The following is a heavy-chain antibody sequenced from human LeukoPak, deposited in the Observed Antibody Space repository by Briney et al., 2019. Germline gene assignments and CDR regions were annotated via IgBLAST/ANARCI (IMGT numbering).Heavy chain of an antibody. CDR3: ATYKYDYVWGNQHFDY. V-gene: IGHV4-59*12. D-gene: IGHD3-16*01. Sequence: SETLSLTCTVSGGSISSYDWGWIRQPPGKGLEYIGSINYRGSTYYNPSLKSRVTLSVDTSKNQFSLKLNSVTAADTAVYYCATYKYDYVWGNQHFDYWGQGTLVAVSS. CDR2: INYRGST. CDR1: GGSISSYD. J-gene: IGHJ4*02.